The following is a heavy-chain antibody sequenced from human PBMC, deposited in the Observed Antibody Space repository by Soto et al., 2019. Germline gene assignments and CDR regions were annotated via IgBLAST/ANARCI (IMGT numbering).Heavy chain of an antibody. V-gene: IGHV4-61*01. CDR1: GGSVSSGSYY. CDR3: ARAAATTPVNYFDY. D-gene: IGHD6-13*01. CDR2: IYYSGST. Sequence: PSETLSLTCTVSGGSVSSGSYYWSWIRQPPGKGLEWIGYIYYSGSTNYNPSLKSRVTISVDKSKNQFSLKLSSVTAADTAVYYCARAAATTPVNYFDYWGQGTLVTVS. J-gene: IGHJ4*02.